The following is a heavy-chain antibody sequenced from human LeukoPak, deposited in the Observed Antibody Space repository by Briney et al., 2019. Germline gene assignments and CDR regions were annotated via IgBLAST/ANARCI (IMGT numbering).Heavy chain of an antibody. CDR2: IDWDDDK. D-gene: IGHD6-19*01. Sequence: SGPTLVKPTQTLTLTCTSSGFSLSTSGMCVSWIRQPPGKALEWLARIDWDDDKYYSASLRTRLTISKDTSKNQVVLKMTNMDPVDTATYYCARIISGWEAIDYWGQGTLVTVSS. J-gene: IGHJ4*02. CDR1: GFSLSTSGMC. CDR3: ARIISGWEAIDY. V-gene: IGHV2-70*11.